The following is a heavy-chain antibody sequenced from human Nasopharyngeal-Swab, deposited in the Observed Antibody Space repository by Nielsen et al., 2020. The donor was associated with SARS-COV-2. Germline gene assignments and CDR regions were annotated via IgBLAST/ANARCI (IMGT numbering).Heavy chain of an antibody. CDR2: IYYSGST. CDR3: ARLGDSSGYYYPEYFQH. CDR1: GGSISSCY. J-gene: IGHJ1*01. Sequence: SETLSLTCTVSGGSISSCYWSWIRQPPGKGLEWIGYIYYSGSTNYNPSLKSRVTISVDTSKNQFSLKLSSVTAADTAVYYCARLGDSSGYYYPEYFQHWGQGTLVTVSS. D-gene: IGHD3-22*01. V-gene: IGHV4-59*08.